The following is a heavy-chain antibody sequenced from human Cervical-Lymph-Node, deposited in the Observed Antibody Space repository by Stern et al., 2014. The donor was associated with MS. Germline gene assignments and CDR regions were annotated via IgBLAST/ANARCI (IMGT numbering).Heavy chain of an antibody. CDR2: IYFSGTT. D-gene: IGHD3-22*01. CDR3: ARSESGYYDAFDI. J-gene: IGHJ3*02. CDR1: GGSITSYY. V-gene: IGHV4-59*01. Sequence: VQLVESGPGLVKPSETLSLTCSVSGGSITSYYWSWIRQPPGKGLEYIGYIYFSGTTNYNPSLYSRVTISVDTSKNQFSLKLTSVTAADTAVYYCARSESGYYDAFDIWGQGTMVTVSS.